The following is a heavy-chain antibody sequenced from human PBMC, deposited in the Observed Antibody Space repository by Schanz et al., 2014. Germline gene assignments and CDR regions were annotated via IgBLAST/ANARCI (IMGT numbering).Heavy chain of an antibody. J-gene: IGHJ4*02. Sequence: QVQLVQSGAEVRKPGASVKVSCKASGYTFISYGISWVRQAPGQGLEWMGWISAYNGNTNYAQKLQGRVTMTTDTSTSTAYMELRSLRSDDTAVYYCARGGYSSGWYDRDIAHFDYWGQGTLDTVSS. D-gene: IGHD6-19*01. CDR3: ARGGYSSGWYDRDIAHFDY. V-gene: IGHV1-18*01. CDR1: GYTFISYG. CDR2: ISAYNGNT.